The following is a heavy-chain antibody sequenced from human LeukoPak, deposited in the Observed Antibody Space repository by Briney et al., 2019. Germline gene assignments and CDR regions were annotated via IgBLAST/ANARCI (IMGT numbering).Heavy chain of an antibody. D-gene: IGHD6-19*01. J-gene: IGHJ4*02. Sequence: GGSLRLSCAASGFTFTNYTMHWVRQAPGKGLEWVSSISSSSSYIYYADSVKGRFTISRDNSKNTLYLQMNSLRAEDTAVYYCAKGRLYSSGWYYFDYWGQGTLVTVSS. V-gene: IGHV3-21*04. CDR2: ISSSSSYI. CDR3: AKGRLYSSGWYYFDY. CDR1: GFTFTNYT.